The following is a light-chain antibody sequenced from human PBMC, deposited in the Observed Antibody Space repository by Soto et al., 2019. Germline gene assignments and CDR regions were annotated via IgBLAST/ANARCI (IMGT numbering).Light chain of an antibody. CDR2: VKFDGSH. V-gene: IGLV4-69*01. J-gene: IGLJ2*01. CDR1: SGHSSYA. Sequence: QLVLTQSPSASASLGASVKLTCTLSSGHSSYAIAWHQQQPEKGPRYLMKVKFDGSHTKGDGIPDRFSGSSSGAERYLSISSLQSEDEAYYFCQTWGAGAHVVFGGGTKLTVL. CDR3: QTWGAGAHVV.